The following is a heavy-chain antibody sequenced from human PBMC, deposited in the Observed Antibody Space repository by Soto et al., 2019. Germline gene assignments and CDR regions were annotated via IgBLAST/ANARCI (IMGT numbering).Heavy chain of an antibody. V-gene: IGHV6-1*01. Sequence: RQSPSRGLEWLGRTYYRSKWYNDYAVSVKSRITINPDTSKNQFSLQLNSVTPEDTAVYYCAREPGGSFDYWGQGTLVTV. J-gene: IGHJ4*02. D-gene: IGHD3-10*01. CDR3: AREPGGSFDY. CDR2: TYYRSKWYN.